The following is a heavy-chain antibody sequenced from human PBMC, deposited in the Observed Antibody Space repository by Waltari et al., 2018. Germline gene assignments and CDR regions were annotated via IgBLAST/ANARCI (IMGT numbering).Heavy chain of an antibody. V-gene: IGHV3-30*04. Sequence: QVQLGESGGGVVQPGRSLGLSGEAWDLTLRSYATHWVRQAPGKGLEWVAVISYNARNIYYVDSVKGRFTISRDNSKKTLYLQMNSLRAEDTAVYYCARDYCDRTNCHGMDVWGQGTTVTVSS. CDR3: ARDYCDRTNCHGMDV. CDR1: DLTLRSYA. D-gene: IGHD3-22*01. CDR2: ISYNARNI. J-gene: IGHJ6*02.